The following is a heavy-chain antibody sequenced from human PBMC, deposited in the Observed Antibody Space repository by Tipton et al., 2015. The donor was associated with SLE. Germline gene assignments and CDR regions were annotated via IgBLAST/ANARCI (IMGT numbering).Heavy chain of an antibody. V-gene: IGHV4-59*01. Sequence: TLSLTCTVSGGSINEYYWSWIRQAPGKGLEWIGYIYYSGSTNYNPSLKSRVTISVDTSKNQFSLKLSSVTAADTAVYYCARGGLFWLDWGQGTLVTVSS. CDR2: IYYSGST. CDR1: GGSINEYY. D-gene: IGHD2-8*02. J-gene: IGHJ4*02. CDR3: ARGGLFWLD.